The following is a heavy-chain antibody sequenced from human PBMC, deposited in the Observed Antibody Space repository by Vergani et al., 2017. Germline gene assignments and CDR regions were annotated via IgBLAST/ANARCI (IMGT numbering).Heavy chain of an antibody. D-gene: IGHD2-8*02. CDR1: GFTFSDFS. CDR2: IGSSGPYI. V-gene: IGHV3-21*06. CDR3: ARDCTSVGCPDNYGMDV. Sequence: VQLVESGGVLVKPGGSLRLSCAASGFTFSDFSMSWVRQAPGKGLECVAFIGSSGPYINYADSVKGRFIISRDNTNNSLFLQLRSLRAEDAAVYYCARDCTSVGCPDNYGMDVWGQGATVTVSS. J-gene: IGHJ6*02.